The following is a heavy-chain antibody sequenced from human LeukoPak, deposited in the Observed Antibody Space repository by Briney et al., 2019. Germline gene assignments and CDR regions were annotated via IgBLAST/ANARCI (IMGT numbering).Heavy chain of an antibody. CDR3: ARDSSFPRGHSYGLFDY. CDR1: GFTFSTYS. D-gene: IGHD5-18*01. J-gene: IGHJ4*02. Sequence: GGSLRLSCAASGFTFSTYSMNWVRQAPGKGLEWVSSISSSSSYKYYADSVKGRFTISRDNAKNSLYLQMNSLRAEDTAVYYCARDSSFPRGHSYGLFDYWGQGTLVTVSS. CDR2: ISSSSSYK. V-gene: IGHV3-21*01.